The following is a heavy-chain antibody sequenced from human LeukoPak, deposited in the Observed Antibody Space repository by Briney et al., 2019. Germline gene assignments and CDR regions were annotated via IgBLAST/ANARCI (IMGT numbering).Heavy chain of an antibody. Sequence: GGSLRLSCAASGFTFSSYSMNWVRQAPGKGLEWVSSISSSSSYIYYADSLKGRFTISRDNAKNSLYLQMNSLRAEDTAVYYCARIDRLAGTDYWGQGTLVTVSS. J-gene: IGHJ4*02. V-gene: IGHV3-21*01. CDR1: GFTFSSYS. CDR3: ARIDRLAGTDY. D-gene: IGHD6-19*01. CDR2: ISSSSSYI.